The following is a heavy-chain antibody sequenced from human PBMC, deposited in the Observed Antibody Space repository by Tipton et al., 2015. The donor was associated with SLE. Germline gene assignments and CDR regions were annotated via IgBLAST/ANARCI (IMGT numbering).Heavy chain of an antibody. Sequence: QPGPEVKKPGSSVKVSCKASGGTFSSYAISWVRQAPGQGLEWMGRIIPIFGTANYAQKFQGRVTITADESTSTAYMELSSLRSEDTAVYYCARGPPHYYDSSGPDYWGQGTLVTVSS. CDR2: IIPIFGTA. V-gene: IGHV1-69*15. CDR3: ARGPPHYYDSSGPDY. J-gene: IGHJ4*02. D-gene: IGHD3-22*01. CDR1: GGTFSSYA.